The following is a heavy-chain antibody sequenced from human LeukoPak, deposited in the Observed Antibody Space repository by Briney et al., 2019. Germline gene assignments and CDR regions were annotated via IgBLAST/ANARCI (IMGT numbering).Heavy chain of an antibody. J-gene: IGHJ4*02. CDR3: TRGTGTYYSLGY. D-gene: IGHD3-10*01. V-gene: IGHV3-74*01. Sequence: GGSLRLSCAVSGFTFSSYWMHCVRQAPGKGLVWVSRINSDGSSTIYADSVQGRFTISRDNAKNTLYLQMNSLRAEDTAVYFCTRGTGTYYSLGYWGQGTLVTVSS. CDR2: INSDGSST. CDR1: GFTFSSYW.